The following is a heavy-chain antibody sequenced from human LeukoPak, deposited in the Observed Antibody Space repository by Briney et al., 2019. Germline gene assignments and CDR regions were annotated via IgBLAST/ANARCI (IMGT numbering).Heavy chain of an antibody. Sequence: SETLSLTCTVSGGSISSSTYYWGWIRQPPGKGLEWIGSIYYSGSTYYNASLKSRVTISADTSKNQFSLKLSSVTAADTAVYYCARPLSGSSSWHGDAFDIWGQGTMVTVSS. J-gene: IGHJ3*02. V-gene: IGHV4-39*01. CDR1: GGSISSSTYY. D-gene: IGHD6-13*01. CDR2: IYYSGST. CDR3: ARPLSGSSSWHGDAFDI.